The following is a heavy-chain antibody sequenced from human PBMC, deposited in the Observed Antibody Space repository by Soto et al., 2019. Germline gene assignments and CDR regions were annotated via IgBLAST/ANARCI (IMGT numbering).Heavy chain of an antibody. J-gene: IGHJ4*02. CDR3: AIGLNVYDHIGYYYY. V-gene: IGHV3-53*02. D-gene: IGHD3-22*01. CDR1: GCTVSSNY. Sequence: EVQLVETGGGLIQPGGSLRLSCAASGCTVSSNYMSWVRQAAGKGLEWASIIYSGGSTHYAPSVKGRFTISRDNSKYTLYLQINSLSAEDTAVYYWAIGLNVYDHIGYYYYWVQGTLVTVSP. CDR2: IYSGGST.